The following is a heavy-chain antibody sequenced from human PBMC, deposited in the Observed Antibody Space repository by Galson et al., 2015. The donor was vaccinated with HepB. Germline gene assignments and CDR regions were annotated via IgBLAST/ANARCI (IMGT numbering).Heavy chain of an antibody. CDR2: ISSSSSTI. Sequence: SLRLSCAASGFTFSSYSMNWVRQAPGKGLEWVSYISSSSSTIYYADSVKGRFTISRDNAKNSLYLQMNSLRAEDTAVYYCARDRGSGFDPWGQGTLVTVSS. J-gene: IGHJ5*02. CDR3: ARDRGSGFDP. D-gene: IGHD3-10*01. V-gene: IGHV3-48*01. CDR1: GFTFSSYS.